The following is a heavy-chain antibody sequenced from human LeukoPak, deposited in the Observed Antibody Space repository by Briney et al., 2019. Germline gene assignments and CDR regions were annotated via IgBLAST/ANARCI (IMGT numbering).Heavy chain of an antibody. J-gene: IGHJ5*02. Sequence: SVKVSCKASGGTFSSYAISWVRQAPGQGLEWMGGIIPIFGTANYAQKFQGRVTITTDESTSTAYMELSSLRSEDTAVYYCATESPKYCSSTSCYDWFDPWGQGTLVTVSS. CDR1: GGTFSSYA. D-gene: IGHD2-2*01. V-gene: IGHV1-69*05. CDR2: IIPIFGTA. CDR3: ATESPKYCSSTSCYDWFDP.